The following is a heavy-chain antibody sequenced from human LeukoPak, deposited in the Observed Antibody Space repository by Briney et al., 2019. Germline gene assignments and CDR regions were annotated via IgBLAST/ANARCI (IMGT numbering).Heavy chain of an antibody. V-gene: IGHV1-2*04. CDR3: ARYCGDYIIDY. D-gene: IGHD4-17*01. CDR1: GYTFTGYY. Sequence: VSVKVSCKASGYTFTGYYMHWVRRAPGQGLEWMGWINPNSGGTNYAQKFQGWVTMTRDTSISTAYMELSRLRSDDTAVYYCARYCGDYIIDYWGQGTLVTVSS. CDR2: INPNSGGT. J-gene: IGHJ4*02.